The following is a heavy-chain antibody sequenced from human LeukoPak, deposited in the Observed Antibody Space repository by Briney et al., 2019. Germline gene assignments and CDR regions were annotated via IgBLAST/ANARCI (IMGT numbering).Heavy chain of an antibody. Sequence: GGSLRLSCAASGFTFDDYGMSWVRQAPGKGLEWVSGINWNGGSTGYADSVKGRFTISRDNAKNSLYLQMNSLRAEDTALYYCARVHYYDSSGYYYSGGVFDYWGQGTLVTVSS. CDR2: INWNGGST. V-gene: IGHV3-20*04. D-gene: IGHD3-22*01. CDR1: GFTFDDYG. CDR3: ARVHYYDSSGYYYSGGVFDY. J-gene: IGHJ4*02.